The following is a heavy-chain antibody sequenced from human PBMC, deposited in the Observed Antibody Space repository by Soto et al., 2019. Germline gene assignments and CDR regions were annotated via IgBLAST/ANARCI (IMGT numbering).Heavy chain of an antibody. D-gene: IGHD6-19*01. V-gene: IGHV4-31*03. CDR2: IHNSGST. CDR3: ARDLGSEQWFFDN. CDR1: GASVSGDGSY. J-gene: IGHJ4*02. Sequence: QVQLQESGPGLVKPSQTLSLTCLVSGASVSGDGSYCSWIRQHPGKGLEFIGYIHNSGSTYSNPSLDTRVSRSIDTSKNQFSLRLSSVTAADSAVYFCARDLGSEQWFFDNWGQGILVTVSS.